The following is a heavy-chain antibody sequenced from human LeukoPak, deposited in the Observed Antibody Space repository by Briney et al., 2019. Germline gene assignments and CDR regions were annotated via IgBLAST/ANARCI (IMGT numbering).Heavy chain of an antibody. CDR1: GGSFSGYY. Sequence: SGTLSLTCAVYGGSFSGYYWSWIRQPPGKGLEWIGYIYYSGSTNYNPSLKSRVTISVDTSKNQFPLKLSSVIAADTAVYYCARDTPNYYGSGTARLHIWGQGTMVTVSS. CDR3: ARDTPNYYGSGTARLHI. J-gene: IGHJ3*02. V-gene: IGHV4-59*01. D-gene: IGHD3-10*01. CDR2: IYYSGST.